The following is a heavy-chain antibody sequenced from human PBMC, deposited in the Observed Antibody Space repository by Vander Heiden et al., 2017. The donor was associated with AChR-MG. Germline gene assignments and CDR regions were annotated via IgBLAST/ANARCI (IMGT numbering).Heavy chain of an antibody. CDR2: INPNSGGT. Sequence: QVQLVQSGAEVKKPGASVKVSCKASGYTFTGYYMHWVRQAPGQGLEWMGRINPNSGGTNYAQKFQGRVTMTRDTSISTAYMELSRLRSDDTAVYYCARESGSGNPHDGADYYYYYMDVWGKGTTVTVSS. V-gene: IGHV1-2*06. CDR3: ARESGSGNPHDGADYYYYYMDV. J-gene: IGHJ6*03. CDR1: GYTFTGYY. D-gene: IGHD3-10*01.